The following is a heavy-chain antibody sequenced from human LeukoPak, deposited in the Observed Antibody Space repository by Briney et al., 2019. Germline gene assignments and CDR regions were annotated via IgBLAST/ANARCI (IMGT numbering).Heavy chain of an antibody. CDR2: IYYSGST. Sequence: SETLSLTCTVSGGSISSYYWSWIRQPPGKGLEWIGSIYYSGSTYYNPSLKSRVTISVDTSKNQFSLKLSSVTAADTAVYYCARVSLGVIDYWGQGALVTVSS. D-gene: IGHD3-16*01. CDR1: GGSISSYY. V-gene: IGHV4-39*07. CDR3: ARVSLGVIDY. J-gene: IGHJ4*02.